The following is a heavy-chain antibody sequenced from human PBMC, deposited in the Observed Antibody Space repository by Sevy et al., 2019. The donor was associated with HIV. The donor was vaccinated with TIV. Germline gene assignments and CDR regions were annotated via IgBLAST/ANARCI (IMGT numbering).Heavy chain of an antibody. CDR3: ARDRQEGYFYY. V-gene: IGHV1-18*01. Sequence: ASVKVSCKATGYTFNIYGISWVRQAPGQGLEWMGWISPYTGNTNYAQKLQGRVTMTTDTSTSTAYMDLRSLRSDDTAVYYCARDRQEGYFYYWGQGTLVTVSS. CDR1: GYTFNIYG. CDR2: ISPYTGNT. J-gene: IGHJ4*02.